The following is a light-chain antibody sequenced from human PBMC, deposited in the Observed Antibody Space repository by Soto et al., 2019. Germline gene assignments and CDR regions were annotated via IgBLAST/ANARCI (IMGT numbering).Light chain of an antibody. CDR3: QSYDNRMSAYV. CDR1: SSNIGAGYD. V-gene: IGLV1-40*01. CDR2: DNS. J-gene: IGLJ1*01. Sequence: HSVLTQPPSVSGAPGQRVTISCTGSSSNIGAGYDLHWYQQLPGTAPKLLIYDNSNRPSRVPDRFSGSKSGTSASLAITGLQAEDEADYYCQSYDNRMSAYVFGTGTKLTVL.